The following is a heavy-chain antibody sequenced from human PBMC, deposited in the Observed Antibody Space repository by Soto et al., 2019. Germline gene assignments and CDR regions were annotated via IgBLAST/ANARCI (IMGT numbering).Heavy chain of an antibody. V-gene: IGHV1-18*01. CDR3: ARDFYLSSGYCDY. Sequence: QVQLVQSGAEVKKPGASVKVSCKAYGYSFRSYGLSWVRQAPGQGLEWMGWISAYSGNTVYTQRFKGRVTMATDTSTGTAYMELRSLRSDDTAVYYCARDFYLSSGYCDYWGQGTLVTVSA. CDR2: ISAYSGNT. D-gene: IGHD3-22*01. J-gene: IGHJ4*02. CDR1: GYSFRSYG.